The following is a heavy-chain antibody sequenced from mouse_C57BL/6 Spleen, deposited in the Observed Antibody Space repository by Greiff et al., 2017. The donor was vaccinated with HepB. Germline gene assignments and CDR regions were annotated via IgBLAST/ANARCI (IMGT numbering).Heavy chain of an antibody. J-gene: IGHJ4*01. V-gene: IGHV5-12*01. D-gene: IGHD1-1*01. CDR1: GFTFSDYY. CDR3: ARRGYYYGSSYDYAMDY. Sequence: EVKVVESGGGLVQPGGSLKLSCAASGFTFSDYYMYWVRQTPEKRLEWVAYISNGGGSTYYPDTVKGRFTISRDNAKNTLYLQMSRLKSEDTAMYYCARRGYYYGSSYDYAMDYWGQGTSVTVSS. CDR2: ISNGGGST.